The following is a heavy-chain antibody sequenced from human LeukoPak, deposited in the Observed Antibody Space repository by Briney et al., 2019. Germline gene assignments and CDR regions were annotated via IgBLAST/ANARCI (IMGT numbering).Heavy chain of an antibody. CDR2: IRYDGSNK. J-gene: IGHJ6*02. Sequence: PGGSLRLSCAASGFTFSSYGMHWVRQAPGKGLEWVAFIRYDGSNKYYADSVKGRFTISRDSSKNTLYLQMNSLRAEDTAVYYCATNYGSGSPYGMDVWGQGTTVTVSS. CDR1: GFTFSSYG. CDR3: ATNYGSGSPYGMDV. V-gene: IGHV3-30*02. D-gene: IGHD3-10*01.